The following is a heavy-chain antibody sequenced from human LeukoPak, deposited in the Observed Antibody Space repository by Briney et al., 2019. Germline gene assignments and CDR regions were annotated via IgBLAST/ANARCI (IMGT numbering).Heavy chain of an antibody. Sequence: ASVTVSFTSSVYTFTIYGISWVRQAPGQGLEWMGWISAYNGNTNYAQKLQGRVTMTTDTSTSTAYMELRSLRSDDTAVYYCARAGLTGTTPFDPWGQGTLVTVSS. CDR2: ISAYNGNT. CDR1: VYTFTIYG. J-gene: IGHJ5*02. D-gene: IGHD1-7*01. CDR3: ARAGLTGTTPFDP. V-gene: IGHV1-18*01.